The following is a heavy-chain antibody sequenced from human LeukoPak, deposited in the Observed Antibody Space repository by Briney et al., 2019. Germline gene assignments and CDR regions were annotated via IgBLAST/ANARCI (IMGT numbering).Heavy chain of an antibody. CDR1: GGSISSGGYY. CDR3: ARVGVGELNWFDP. J-gene: IGHJ5*02. D-gene: IGHD3-10*01. Sequence: SETLSLTCTVSGGSISSGGYYWSWIRQPPGKGLEWIGCMYHSGSTNYNPSLKSRVTISVDTSKNQFSLKLSSVTAADTAVYYCARVGVGELNWFDPWGQGTLVTVSS. CDR2: MYHSGST. V-gene: IGHV4-61*08.